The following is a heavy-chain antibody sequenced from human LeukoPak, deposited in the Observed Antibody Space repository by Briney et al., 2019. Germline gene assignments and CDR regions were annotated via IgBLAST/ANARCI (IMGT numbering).Heavy chain of an antibody. CDR3: ARDEYSSENYYYYYMDV. D-gene: IGHD6-19*01. CDR2: IASDGSEK. Sequence: GGSLRLSCSASGFTFSSYWMSWVPEAPGKGLEWVANIASDGSEKNYVDSVKGRFPISRDNAKNSLSLKMNSLRAEDTAVYHCARDEYSSENYYYYYMDVWGKGTTVTVSS. J-gene: IGHJ6*03. CDR1: GFTFSSYW. V-gene: IGHV3-7*01.